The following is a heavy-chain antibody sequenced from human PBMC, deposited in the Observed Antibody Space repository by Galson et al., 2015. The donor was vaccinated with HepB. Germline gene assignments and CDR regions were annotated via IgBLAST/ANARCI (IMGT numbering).Heavy chain of an antibody. Sequence: SLRLSCAASGFTFSSYAMHWVRQAPGKGLEWVAVISYDGSNKYYADSVKGRFTISRDNSKNTPYLQMNSLRAEDTAVYYCARGPWQVGKRTYSSGLYYFDYWGQGTLVTVSS. V-gene: IGHV3-30-3*01. CDR3: ARGPWQVGKRTYSSGLYYFDY. D-gene: IGHD6-19*01. CDR2: ISYDGSNK. J-gene: IGHJ4*02. CDR1: GFTFSSYA.